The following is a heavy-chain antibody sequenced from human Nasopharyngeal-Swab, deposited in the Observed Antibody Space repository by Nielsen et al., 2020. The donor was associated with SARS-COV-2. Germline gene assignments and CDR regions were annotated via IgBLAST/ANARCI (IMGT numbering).Heavy chain of an antibody. J-gene: IGHJ4*02. CDR2: ISYDGSNK. CDR3: ASGSPINVVPAARHPRQFDY. Sequence: GGSLRLSCAASGFTFSSYVMHWVRQAPGKGLEWVAVISYDGSNKYYADSVKGRFTISRDNSKNTLYLQMNSLRAEDTAVYYCASGSPINVVPAARHPRQFDYWGQGTRVTVSS. V-gene: IGHV3-30-3*01. D-gene: IGHD2-2*01. CDR1: GFTFSSYV.